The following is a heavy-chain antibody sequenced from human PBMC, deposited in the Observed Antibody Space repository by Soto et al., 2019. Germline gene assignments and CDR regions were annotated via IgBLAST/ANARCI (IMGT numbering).Heavy chain of an antibody. CDR3: ASWLIALHACDI. D-gene: IGHD5-12*01. J-gene: IGHJ3*02. CDR1: GFTFSTYS. V-gene: IGHV3-48*01. CDR2: ITGGSSTI. Sequence: EVQLVESGGGLVQPGGSLRLSCAASGFTFSTYSMTWVRQAPGKGLEWLSYITGGSSTIFYADSVKGRFTISRDNAKNSVYLQMNSLRAEDTAVYYCASWLIALHACDIWGQGTLVTVSS.